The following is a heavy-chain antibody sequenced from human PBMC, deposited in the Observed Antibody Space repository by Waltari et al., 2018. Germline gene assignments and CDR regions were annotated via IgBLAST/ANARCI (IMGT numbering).Heavy chain of an antibody. Sequence: QLQLQESGPGLVKPSETLSLTCTVSGGSISSSSYYWGWIRQPPGKGLEWIGSIYYSGSTYYNPSLKSRVTISVDTSKNQFSLRLSSVTAADTAVYNCAREGRIAARVYWYFDLWGRGTLVTVSS. D-gene: IGHD6-6*01. CDR2: IYYSGST. J-gene: IGHJ2*01. CDR3: AREGRIAARVYWYFDL. CDR1: GGSISSSSYY. V-gene: IGHV4-39*07.